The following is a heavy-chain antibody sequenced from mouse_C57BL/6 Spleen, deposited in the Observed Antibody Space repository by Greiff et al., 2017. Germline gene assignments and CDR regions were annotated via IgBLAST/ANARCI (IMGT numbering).Heavy chain of an antibody. V-gene: IGHV5-17*01. CDR1: GFTFSDYG. J-gene: IGHJ1*03. CDR2: ISSGSTTI. Sequence: EVQLVESGGGLVKPGGSLKLSCAASGFTFSDYGMHWVRQAPEKGLEWVAYISSGSTTIYYADTVKGRFTISRDTATNTLFLQMTRLRSEDTAMYYCARGQGLTGTYFDVWGTGTTVTVSS. D-gene: IGHD4-1*01. CDR3: ARGQGLTGTYFDV.